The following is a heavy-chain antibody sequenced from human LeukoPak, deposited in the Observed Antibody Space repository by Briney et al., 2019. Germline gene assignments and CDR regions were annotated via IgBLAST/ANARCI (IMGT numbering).Heavy chain of an antibody. V-gene: IGHV3-30*18. D-gene: IGHD3-10*01. CDR2: FSSDGRST. Sequence: GRSLRLSCAASGFTFSTFNMHWVRQAPGKGLEWVTVFSSDGRSTFYAENVRGRFTLSRDNSKNTLSLQMNSLRAEDTAVYYCAKSYYYHSGSFDYWGQGTLVTVSS. CDR3: AKSYYYHSGSFDY. CDR1: GFTFSTFN. J-gene: IGHJ4*02.